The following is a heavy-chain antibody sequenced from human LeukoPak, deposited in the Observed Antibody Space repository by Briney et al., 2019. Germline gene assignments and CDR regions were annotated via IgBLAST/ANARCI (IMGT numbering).Heavy chain of an antibody. CDR1: GDSVRSSSYF. CDR3: ARGRGYDPVVFYFDY. D-gene: IGHD5-12*01. J-gene: IGHJ4*02. CDR2: IYYSGST. Sequence: TASETLSLTGTVSGDSVRSSSYFWAWIRQPPGKGLEWIANIYYSGSTYYNPSLKSRVTITLDTSKNQFSLNLTSVTAADTALYYCARGRGYDPVVFYFDYWGQGNLVTVSS. V-gene: IGHV4-39*07.